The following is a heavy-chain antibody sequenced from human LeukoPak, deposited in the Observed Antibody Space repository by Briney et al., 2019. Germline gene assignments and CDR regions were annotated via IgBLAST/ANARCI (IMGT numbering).Heavy chain of an antibody. CDR1: GYSFSTYW. D-gene: IGHD3-22*01. J-gene: IGHJ3*02. Sequence: HGESLKISCKGSGYSFSTYWIAWVRQMPGKGLEWMGIIYPGDSDTRYSPSFQGQVTISADKSVSSSYLQWNSLKASDTAMYYCARRSRQEGDNYDPNALRKAFDIWGQGTVVTVSS. V-gene: IGHV5-51*01. CDR3: ARRSRQEGDNYDPNALRKAFDI. CDR2: IYPGDSDT.